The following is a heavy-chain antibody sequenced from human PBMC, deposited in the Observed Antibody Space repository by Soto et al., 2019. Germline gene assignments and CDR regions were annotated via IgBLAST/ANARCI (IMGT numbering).Heavy chain of an antibody. V-gene: IGHV1-69*13. J-gene: IGHJ4*02. D-gene: IGHD5-12*01. CDR1: GYTFTGYY. CDR3: ARESGDRYNYDDFDY. CDR2: IIPIFGTA. Sequence: SVKVSCKGSGYTFTGYYMPWVRQAPGQGLEWMGGIIPIFGTANYAQKFQGRVTITADESTSTAYMELSSLRSEDTAVYYCARESGDRYNYDDFDYWGQGTLVTVSS.